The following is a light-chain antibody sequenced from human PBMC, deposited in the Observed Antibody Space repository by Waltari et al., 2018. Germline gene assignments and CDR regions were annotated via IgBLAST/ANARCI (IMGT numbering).Light chain of an antibody. Sequence: QSALTQPRSVSGSPGQSVTISCTGTSSDVGGYNYVSWNQQHPGKAPNLMIFDVSKRPSGVPDRFSGSTSGNTASLTISGLQAEDEAYYYCCSYAGSYSWVFGGGTKLTVL. V-gene: IGLV2-11*01. CDR1: SSDVGGYNY. J-gene: IGLJ3*02. CDR3: CSYAGSYSWV. CDR2: DVS.